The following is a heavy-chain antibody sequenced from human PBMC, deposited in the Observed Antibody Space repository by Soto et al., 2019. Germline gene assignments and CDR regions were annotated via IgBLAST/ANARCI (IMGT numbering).Heavy chain of an antibody. V-gene: IGHV4-30-4*01. CDR2: IYYSGST. Sequence: SETLSLTCTVSGGSISSGDYYWSRIRQPPGKGLEWIGYIYYSGSTYYNPSLKSRVTISVDTSKNQFSLKLSSVTAADTAVYYCARQEGRLRYHNWFDPWGQGTLVTVSS. CDR3: ARQEGRLRYHNWFDP. J-gene: IGHJ5*02. CDR1: GGSISSGDYY. D-gene: IGHD3-9*01.